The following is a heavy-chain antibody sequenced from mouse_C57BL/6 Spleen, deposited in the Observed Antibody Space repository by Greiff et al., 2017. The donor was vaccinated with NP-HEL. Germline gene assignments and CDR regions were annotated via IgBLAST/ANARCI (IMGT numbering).Heavy chain of an antibody. D-gene: IGHD2-3*01. V-gene: IGHV1-55*01. CDR3: AKGEDGYYFDY. J-gene: IGHJ2*01. Sequence: QVQLQQSGAELVKPGASVKMSCKASGYTFTSYCITWVKQRPGQGLEWIGDIYPGSGSTNYTEKFKSKATLTVDTSSSTAYMQLSSLTSEDSAVYYCAKGEDGYYFDYWGQGTTLTVAS. CDR1: GYTFTSYC. CDR2: IYPGSGST.